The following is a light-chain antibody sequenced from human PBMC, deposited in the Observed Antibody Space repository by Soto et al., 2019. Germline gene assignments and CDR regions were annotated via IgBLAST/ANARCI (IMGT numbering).Light chain of an antibody. CDR1: QSVSSY. J-gene: IGKJ4*01. CDR2: DAS. Sequence: EIVLTQSPATLSLSPGARATLSCRASQSVSSYLAWYQQKPGQAPRLLIYDASNRATGIPARFSGSGSGTDFTLTISSLEPEDFAVYYCQQRSNWPPTFGGGTKFEIK. V-gene: IGKV3-11*01. CDR3: QQRSNWPPT.